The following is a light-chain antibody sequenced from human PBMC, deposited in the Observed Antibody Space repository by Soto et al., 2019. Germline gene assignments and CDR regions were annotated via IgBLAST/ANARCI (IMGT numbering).Light chain of an antibody. Sequence: QSALTQPASVSGSPGQSIIISCSGGSSDIGRYNYVSWYQQHPGKAPKLMIYDVSNRPSGVSDRFSGSRSGNTASLTISGLQAEDEAEYYCSSYTDSSTVVFGGGTKLTVL. CDR2: DVS. V-gene: IGLV2-14*03. J-gene: IGLJ2*01. CDR1: SSDIGRYNY. CDR3: SSYTDSSTVV.